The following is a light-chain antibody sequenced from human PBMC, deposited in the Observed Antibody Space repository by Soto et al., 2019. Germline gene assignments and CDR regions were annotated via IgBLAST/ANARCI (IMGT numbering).Light chain of an antibody. J-gene: IGKJ3*01. Sequence: EMVMTQSPATLSVSPGERVTLSCRASESVHRNLAWYQQKPGQGPSLLIYYASTRATGVPDRFTASGSGTEFTLTISSLQSEDSGVYHCQHYSNWPPPFGPGTKVEIK. V-gene: IGKV3-15*01. CDR2: YAS. CDR1: ESVHRN. CDR3: QHYSNWPPP.